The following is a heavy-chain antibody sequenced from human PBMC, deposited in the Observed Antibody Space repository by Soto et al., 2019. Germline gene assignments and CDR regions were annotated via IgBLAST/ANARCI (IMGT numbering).Heavy chain of an antibody. Sequence: GVSLRLSCAASRFTFRNYAMSWVRQAPGKGLEWVSVISGSGSSAYYADSVKGRLTISRDNSKNTLYLQMSSLRAEDTAVYYCATERASSWAGHTWGQGTLGTVSS. V-gene: IGHV3-23*01. D-gene: IGHD6-13*01. J-gene: IGHJ4*02. CDR2: ISGSGSSA. CDR3: ATERASSWAGHT. CDR1: RFTFRNYA.